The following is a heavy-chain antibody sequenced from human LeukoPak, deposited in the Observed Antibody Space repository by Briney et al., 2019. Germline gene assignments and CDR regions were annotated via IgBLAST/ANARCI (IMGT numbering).Heavy chain of an antibody. J-gene: IGHJ4*02. V-gene: IGHV3-30*18. D-gene: IGHD1-7*01. CDR1: GFTFSSYG. CDR2: ISYDGSNK. Sequence: GGSLRLSCAASGFTFSSYGMHWVRQAPHRGLEWVAVISYDGSNKYYADSVKGRFTISRDNSKNTLYLQMNSLRAEDMAVYHCAKEDRTTAIFDYWGQGTLVTVSS. CDR3: AKEDRTTAIFDY.